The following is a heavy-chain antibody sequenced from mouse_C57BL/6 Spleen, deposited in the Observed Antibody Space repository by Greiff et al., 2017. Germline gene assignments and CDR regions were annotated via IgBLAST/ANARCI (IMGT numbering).Heavy chain of an antibody. J-gene: IGHJ4*01. CDR3: ARERILTGAMDY. CDR1: GYSITSGYY. Sequence: EVHLVESGPGLVNPSQSLSLTCSVTGYSITSGYYWNWIRQFPGNKLEWMGYISYDGSNNYNPSLKNRISITRDTSKNQFFLKFNSVTTEDTATYYCARERILTGAMDYWGQGTSVTVSS. CDR2: ISYDGSN. V-gene: IGHV3-6*01.